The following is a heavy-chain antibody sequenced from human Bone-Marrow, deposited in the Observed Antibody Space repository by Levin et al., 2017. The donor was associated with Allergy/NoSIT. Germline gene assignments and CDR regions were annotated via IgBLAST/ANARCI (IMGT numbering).Heavy chain of an antibody. CDR1: GFTFSSYA. V-gene: IGHV3-30*04. J-gene: IGHJ6*02. D-gene: IGHD3-10*01. CDR3: ARDALHIYGSGSYYNYYGMDV. Sequence: SCAASGFTFSSYAMHWVRQAPGKGLEWVAVISYDGSNKYYADSVKGRFTISRDNSKNTLYLQMNSLRAEDTAVYYCARDALHIYGSGSYYNYYGMDVWGQGTTVTVSS. CDR2: ISYDGSNK.